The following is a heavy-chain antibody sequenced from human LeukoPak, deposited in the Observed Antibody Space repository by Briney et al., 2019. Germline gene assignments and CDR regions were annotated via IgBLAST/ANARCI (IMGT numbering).Heavy chain of an antibody. J-gene: IGHJ4*02. CDR1: GYSFTSYW. V-gene: IGHV5-10-1*01. CDR3: ARASNHCSSTSCSNPNDY. Sequence: GESLKISCKGSGYSFTSYWISWVRQMPGKGLEWMGRIDPSDSYTNYSPSFQGHVTISADKSISTAYLQWSSLKASDTAMYYYARASNHCSSTSCSNPNDYWGQGTLVTVSS. CDR2: IDPSDSYT. D-gene: IGHD2-2*01.